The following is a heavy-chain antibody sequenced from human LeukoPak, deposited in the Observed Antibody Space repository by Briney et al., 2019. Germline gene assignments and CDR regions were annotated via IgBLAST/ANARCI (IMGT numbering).Heavy chain of an antibody. CDR3: ARGPHSGYDYGYYYYYMDV. J-gene: IGHJ6*03. CDR1: GYTFSSYD. Sequence: ASVKVSCKASGYTFSSYDINWVRQAPGQGLEWMGCMNPNSGNTGYAQKFQGRVTMTRNTSISTAYMEMSSLRSDDTAVYYCARGPHSGYDYGYYYYYMDVWGKGTTVTVSS. CDR2: MNPNSGNT. D-gene: IGHD5-12*01. V-gene: IGHV1-8*01.